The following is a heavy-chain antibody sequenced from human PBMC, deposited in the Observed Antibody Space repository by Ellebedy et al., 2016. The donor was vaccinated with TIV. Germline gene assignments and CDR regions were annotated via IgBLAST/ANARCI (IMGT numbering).Heavy chain of an antibody. CDR3: ARDRGYCRGGSCYSETLFDY. J-gene: IGHJ4*02. CDR1: GFTFSTYW. V-gene: IGHV3-7*03. Sequence: ETLSLTCTASGFTFSTYWMNWVRQAPGKGLEWVANIKHDGSEKYYVDSVKGRFTISRDNAKNSLYLEMNSLRAEDTAVYYCARDRGYCRGGSCYSETLFDYWGQGTLVTVSS. CDR2: IKHDGSEK. D-gene: IGHD2-15*01.